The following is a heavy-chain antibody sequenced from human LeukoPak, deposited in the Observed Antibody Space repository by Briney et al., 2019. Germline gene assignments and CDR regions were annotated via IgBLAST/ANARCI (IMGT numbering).Heavy chain of an antibody. CDR1: GFTFSVYA. CDR2: IRGSGTPT. Sequence: GGSLRLSCAASGFTFSVYAMSWVRQAPGKGLEWVSDIRGSGTPTYYADSVKGRFTNSSDNDQDTLYLLMNSLRADDTAIYFCAKDAHHFDFWSGYQYYFDYWGQGTLVTVSS. D-gene: IGHD3-3*01. CDR3: AKDAHHFDFWSGYQYYFDY. J-gene: IGHJ4*02. V-gene: IGHV3-23*01.